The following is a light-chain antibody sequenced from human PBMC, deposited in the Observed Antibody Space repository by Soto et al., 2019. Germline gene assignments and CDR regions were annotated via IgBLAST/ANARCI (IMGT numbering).Light chain of an antibody. CDR1: STDFVSYNR. CDR3: RLYTSDNTYV. J-gene: IGLJ1*01. CDR2: EAS. V-gene: IGLV2-18*01. Sequence: QSVLTQPPSVSGSAGQSVTSSCTGTSTDFVSYNRVSSYHQPQRTAPKLIIYEASNRPSGVPDRFSGSKPGNTDSLNISGLQPADEVDYYCRLYTSDNTYVFGTGTQVPVL.